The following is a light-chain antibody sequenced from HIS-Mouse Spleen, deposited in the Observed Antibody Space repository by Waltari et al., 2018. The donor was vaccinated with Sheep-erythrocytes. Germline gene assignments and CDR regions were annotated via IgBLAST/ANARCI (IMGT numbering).Light chain of an antibody. V-gene: IGLV2-8*01. CDR1: STDDAGYNY. Sequence: QSALTQPPSASGSPGQSVTTSCTGPSTDDAGYNYVSWYQQHPGKAPTLMIYEVSKRPSGVPDRFSGSKSGNTASLTVSGLQAEDEADYYCSSYAGSNNLVFGGGTKLTVL. J-gene: IGLJ2*01. CDR3: SSYAGSNNLV. CDR2: EVS.